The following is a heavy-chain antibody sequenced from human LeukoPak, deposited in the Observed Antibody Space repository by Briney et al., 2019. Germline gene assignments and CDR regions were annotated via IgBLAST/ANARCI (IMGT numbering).Heavy chain of an antibody. D-gene: IGHD3-10*01. CDR1: GGSISSSSYY. J-gene: IGHJ4*02. CDR3: ARDGWFGDGINDY. V-gene: IGHV4-39*07. CDR2: IYYSGGT. Sequence: SETLSLTCTVSGGSISSSSYYWGWIRQPPGEGLEWIGSIYYSGGTYYNPSLKSRVTISVDTSKNQFSLKLSSVTAADTAVYYCARDGWFGDGINDYWGQGTLVTVSS.